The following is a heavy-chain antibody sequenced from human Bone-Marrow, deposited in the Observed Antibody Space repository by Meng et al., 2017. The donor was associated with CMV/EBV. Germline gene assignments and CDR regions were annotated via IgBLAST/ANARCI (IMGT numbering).Heavy chain of an antibody. CDR2: IIPILGIA. D-gene: IGHD3-3*01. J-gene: IGHJ6*02. V-gene: IGHV1-69*10. CDR1: GGTFSSYA. Sequence: SVKVSCKASGGTFSSYAISWVRQAPGQGLEWMGGIIPILGIANYAQKFQGRVTITADNSTSTAYMELSSLESEDTAVYYYARSPCDFWSVQIRYYGMDVWGQGTTVTVSS. CDR3: ARSPCDFWSVQIRYYGMDV.